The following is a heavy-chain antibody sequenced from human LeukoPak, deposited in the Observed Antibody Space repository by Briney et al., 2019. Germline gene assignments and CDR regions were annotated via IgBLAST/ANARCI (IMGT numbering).Heavy chain of an antibody. V-gene: IGHV3-7*01. D-gene: IGHD1-26*01. CDR3: ARENSGSYYTLDY. J-gene: IGHJ4*02. Sequence: GGSLRLSCAASGFTFNSYAMCWVRQAPGKGLEWVANIKQDGSEKYYVDSVKGRFTISRDNAKNSLYLQMNSLRAEDTAVYYCARENSGSYYTLDYWGQGTLVTVSS. CDR2: IKQDGSEK. CDR1: GFTFNSYA.